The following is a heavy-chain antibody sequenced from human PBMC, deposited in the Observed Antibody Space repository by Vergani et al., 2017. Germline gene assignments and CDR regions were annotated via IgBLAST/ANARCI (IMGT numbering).Heavy chain of an antibody. CDR3: AKGARGYYYDSSGYYCLGV. CDR1: GFTFSSYA. J-gene: IGHJ4*02. V-gene: IGHV3-23*04. CDR2: ISGSGGST. Sequence: VQLVESGGGVVQPGGSLRLSCAASGFTFSSYAMSWVRQAPGKGLEWVSAISGSGGSTYYADSVKGRFTISRDNSKNTLYLQMNRLGAEDTAVYYCAKGARGYYYDSSGYYCLGVWGQGTLVTVSS. D-gene: IGHD3-22*01.